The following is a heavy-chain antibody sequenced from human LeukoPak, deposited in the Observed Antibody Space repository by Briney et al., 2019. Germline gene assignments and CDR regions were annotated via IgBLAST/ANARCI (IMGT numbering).Heavy chain of an antibody. CDR1: GFTFSSHT. Sequence: PGGSLRLSCAASGFTFSSHTMNWVRQAPGKGLEWISYISSSSSTIYYADSVKGRFTISRDNSKNTLYLQMNSLRAEDTAVYYCASNRGQLVPFDYWGQGTLVTVSS. D-gene: IGHD6-6*01. CDR2: ISSSSSTI. J-gene: IGHJ4*02. V-gene: IGHV3-48*01. CDR3: ASNRGQLVPFDY.